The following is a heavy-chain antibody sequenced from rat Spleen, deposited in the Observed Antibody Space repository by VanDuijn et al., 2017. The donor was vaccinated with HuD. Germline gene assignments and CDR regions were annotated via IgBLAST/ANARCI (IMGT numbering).Heavy chain of an antibody. CDR3: ERLMDY. V-gene: IGHV5-29*01. Sequence: EVQLVESGGGLVQPGRSLKLSCAASGFIFSDYGMAWVRQAPTKGLEWVATISFDGSSTYYRDSVKGRFTVSRDIAKGTLYLQMDSLRSEDTATYYCERLMDYWGQGVMVTVSS. J-gene: IGHJ2*01. CDR1: GFIFSDYG. CDR2: ISFDGSST.